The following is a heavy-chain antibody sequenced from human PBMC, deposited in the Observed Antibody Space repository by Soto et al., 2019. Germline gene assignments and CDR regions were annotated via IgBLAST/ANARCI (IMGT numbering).Heavy chain of an antibody. CDR1: GGSINSGDYY. Sequence: PSDTLSLTCSVSGGSINSGDYYWSWIRQPPGKGLEWIGYIYYSGSTYYNPSLKSRVSISADTSKNQFPLKLSSVTAADTAVYYCARAKGLVTVTTSWFDPWGQGTLVTVSS. J-gene: IGHJ5*02. CDR3: ARAKGLVTVTTSWFDP. V-gene: IGHV4-30-4*02. CDR2: IYYSGST. D-gene: IGHD4-17*01.